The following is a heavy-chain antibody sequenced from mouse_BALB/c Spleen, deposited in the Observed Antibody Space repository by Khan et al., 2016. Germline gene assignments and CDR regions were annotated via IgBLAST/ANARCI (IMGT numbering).Heavy chain of an antibody. Sequence: EVKLLESGGGLVQPGGSLRLSCAASGFDFSRFWMNWVRQAPGKGLEWIGEINPESSSINYTPSLKDKFIISRDNAKNTLLLQMSNVGSEDTALYYCAGGNYYAMDYWGQGTSVTVSS. D-gene: IGHD1-1*02. CDR3: AGGNYYAMDY. V-gene: IGHV4-1*02. CDR1: GFDFSRFW. CDR2: INPESSSI. J-gene: IGHJ4*01.